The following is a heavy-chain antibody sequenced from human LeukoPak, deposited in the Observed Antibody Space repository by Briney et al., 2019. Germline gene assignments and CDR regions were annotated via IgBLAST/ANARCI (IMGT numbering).Heavy chain of an antibody. CDR3: ARDPRNKGFDP. V-gene: IGHV3-74*01. J-gene: IGHJ5*02. CDR1: GFSFSSYW. D-gene: IGHD1/OR15-1a*01. CDR2: INSDGSTT. Sequence: GGSLRLSCAASGFSFSSYWMHWVRQAPGKGLVWVSHINSDGSTTNYADSVKGRFTISRDNAKSTLYLQMNSLRVEDTGVYYCARDPRNKGFDPWGQGTLVTVSS.